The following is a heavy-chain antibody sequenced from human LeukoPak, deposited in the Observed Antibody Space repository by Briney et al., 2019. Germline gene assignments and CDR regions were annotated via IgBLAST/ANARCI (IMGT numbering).Heavy chain of an antibody. J-gene: IGHJ4*02. V-gene: IGHV4-39*01. D-gene: IGHD4-17*01. CDR1: GGSTRSSHYY. Sequence: PSETLSLTCSVSGGSTRSSHYYWGWIRQPPGQGLEWIASVYYSGSTYYTPSLRSRVTISIDTSKNQFSLKLTSVTAADTAVFYCARQGGDNGYYYFDFWGQGTLVTVSS. CDR3: ARQGGDNGYYYFDF. CDR2: VYYSGST.